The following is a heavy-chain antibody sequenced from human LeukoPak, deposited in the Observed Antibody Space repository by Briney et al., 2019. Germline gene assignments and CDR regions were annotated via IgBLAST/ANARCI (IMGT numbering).Heavy chain of an antibody. J-gene: IGHJ3*02. CDR3: AIIGDHTNAFDI. CDR1: GFIFSSNW. D-gene: IGHD7-27*01. V-gene: IGHV3-7*01. CDR2: IKQDGSEK. Sequence: GGSLRLSCAGSGFIFSSNWMSWVRQAPGKGLEWVANIKQDGSEKYCVDSVKGRFTLSRDNAKNSVFLQMNSLRAEDSAVYYCAIIGDHTNAFDIWGQGTVVTVSS.